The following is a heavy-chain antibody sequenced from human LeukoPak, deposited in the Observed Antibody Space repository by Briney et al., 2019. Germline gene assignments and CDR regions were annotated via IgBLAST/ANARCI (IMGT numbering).Heavy chain of an antibody. CDR3: AKRGPRPRNGDYFLDS. V-gene: IGHV3-9*01. CDR1: GFKFDDYS. D-gene: IGHD3-9*01. J-gene: IGHJ4*02. CDR2: INRNSDSI. Sequence: GRSLRLSCVASGFKFDDYSMHWVRQAPGRGLEWVSGINRNSDSIIYADSVKGRFTISRDNAKNSVYLQMHGLTVEDTALYYCAKRGPRPRNGDYFLDSWGQGTLVTVSS.